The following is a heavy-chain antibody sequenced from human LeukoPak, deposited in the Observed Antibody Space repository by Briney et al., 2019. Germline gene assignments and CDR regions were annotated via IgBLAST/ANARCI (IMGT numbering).Heavy chain of an antibody. V-gene: IGHV3-21*01. CDR2: ISSSSSYI. J-gene: IGHJ4*02. D-gene: IGHD2-15*01. CDR3: ARVGCSGGSCYSDY. Sequence: GGSLRLSCAASGFTFSSYSMNWVRQAPGKGLEWVSSISSSSSYIYYADSVKGRFTISRDNAKNSLHLQMNSLRAEDTAVYYCARVGCSGGSCYSDYWGQGTLVTVSS. CDR1: GFTFSSYS.